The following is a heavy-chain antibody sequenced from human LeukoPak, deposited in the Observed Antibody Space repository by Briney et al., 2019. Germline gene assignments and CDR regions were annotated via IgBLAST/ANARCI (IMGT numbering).Heavy chain of an antibody. CDR1: GFTFDDYA. CDR3: AKDMTSGSYDY. V-gene: IGHV3-43*02. Sequence: GGSLRLSCAASGFTFDDYAMHWGRQAPGKGLEWVPLISGDGGSTYYADSVKGRFTISRDNSKTSLYLQMNSLRTEDTALYYCAKDMTSGSYDYWGQGTLVTVSS. J-gene: IGHJ4*02. D-gene: IGHD3-10*01. CDR2: ISGDGGST.